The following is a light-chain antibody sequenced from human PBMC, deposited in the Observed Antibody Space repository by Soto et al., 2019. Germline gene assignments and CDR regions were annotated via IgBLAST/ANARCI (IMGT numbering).Light chain of an antibody. Sequence: QSVLTQPASVSGSPGQSITISCTGTSSDVGSYNLVSWYQQHPGKAPKLMIYEVSKRPSGVSNRFSGSKSGNTASLTISGLQAEDEADYHCCSYAGSSTFAFGTGTKLTVL. CDR2: EVS. CDR3: CSYAGSSTFA. CDR1: SSDVGSYNL. J-gene: IGLJ1*01. V-gene: IGLV2-23*02.